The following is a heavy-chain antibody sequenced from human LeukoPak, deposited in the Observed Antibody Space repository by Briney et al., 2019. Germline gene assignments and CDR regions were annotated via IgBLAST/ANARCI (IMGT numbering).Heavy chain of an antibody. J-gene: IGHJ6*04. V-gene: IGHV3-48*01. CDR3: AREAYDPPDF. CDR1: GFTFSSYN. Sequence: GGSLRLSCAASGFTFSSYNINWVRQAPGKGLEWVSYISSSSSTIYYADSVKGRFTISRDNAKNSLYLQMNSLRADDTAVYFCAREAYDPPDFWGKGTTVTVSS. D-gene: IGHD3-3*01. CDR2: ISSSSSTI.